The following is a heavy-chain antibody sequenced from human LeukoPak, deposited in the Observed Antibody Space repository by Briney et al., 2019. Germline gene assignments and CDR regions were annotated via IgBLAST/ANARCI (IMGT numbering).Heavy chain of an antibody. J-gene: IGHJ4*02. CDR3: AKKTVASAAASCDY. D-gene: IGHD2-2*01. CDR1: GFTFSTYA. V-gene: IGHV3-23*01. CDR2: IGGSGSGGST. Sequence: GGSLRLSCAASGFTFSTYAMSWVRQAPGKGLEWVSTIGGSGSGGSTYYADSVKGRFTIPRDNSKNTLYLQMNTLSADDTAVYYCAKKTVASAAASCDYWGQGTLVTVSS.